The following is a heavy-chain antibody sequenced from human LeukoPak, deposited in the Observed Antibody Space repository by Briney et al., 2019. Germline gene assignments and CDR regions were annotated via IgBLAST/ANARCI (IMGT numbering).Heavy chain of an antibody. V-gene: IGHV3-30-3*01. CDR3: VRTNYYDTSGYYRAFDY. D-gene: IGHD3-22*01. Sequence: GGSLRLSCVASGFTFNNYAMHWVRQAPGKGLEWVAVISFDGNSKYYADSVKGRFTVSRDNSKNALYLEINSLRAEDTAIFYCVRTNYYDTSGYYRAFDYWGQGTLVTVSS. CDR1: GFTFNNYA. J-gene: IGHJ4*02. CDR2: ISFDGNSK.